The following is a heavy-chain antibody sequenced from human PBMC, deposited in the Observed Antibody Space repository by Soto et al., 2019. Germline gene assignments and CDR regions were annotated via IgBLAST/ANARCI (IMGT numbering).Heavy chain of an antibody. CDR1: GFTFSSYA. J-gene: IGHJ6*01. D-gene: IGHD2-15*01. CDR3: AKAPLRSDIVVVVAATRPNGYYGMDV. V-gene: IGHV3-23*01. CDR2: ISGSGGST. Sequence: EVQLLESGGGLVQPGGSLRLSCAASGFTFSSYAMSWVRQAPGKGLEWVSAISGSGGSTYYADSVKGRFTISRDNSKNTLYLQMNSLRAEDTAVYYCAKAPLRSDIVVVVAATRPNGYYGMDVW.